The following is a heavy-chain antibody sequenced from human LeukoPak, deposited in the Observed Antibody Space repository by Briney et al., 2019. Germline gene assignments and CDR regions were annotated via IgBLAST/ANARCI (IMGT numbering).Heavy chain of an antibody. D-gene: IGHD3-16*01. Sequence: PSETLSLTCTVSGGSINNYYWSWIRQPPGKGLEWIGYIYSSGSTNYNPSLKSRVTISVDTSKSQFSLNLKSVTAADTAVYYYARPYEGWPFDYWGQGTLVTVSS. V-gene: IGHV4-59*08. CDR1: GGSINNYY. CDR3: ARPYEGWPFDY. J-gene: IGHJ4*02. CDR2: IYSSGST.